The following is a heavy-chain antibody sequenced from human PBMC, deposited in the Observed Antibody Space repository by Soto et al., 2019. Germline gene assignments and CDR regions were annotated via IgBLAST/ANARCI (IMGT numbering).Heavy chain of an antibody. J-gene: IGHJ4*02. D-gene: IGHD3-3*01. CDR1: GFTLTDSP. CDR2: IVFGSGNT. V-gene: IGHV1-58*01. Sequence: QVQLVQSGPEVKKPGTSVKVSCKASGFTLTDSPVQWVRQARGQRLEWIGWIVFGSGNTNYAQKFQERVTITRDMSIRTAYMELSSLRSEDTAVYYCATGDFDFWSGYYEKGEDYWGQGTLVTVSS. CDR3: ATGDFDFWSGYYEKGEDY.